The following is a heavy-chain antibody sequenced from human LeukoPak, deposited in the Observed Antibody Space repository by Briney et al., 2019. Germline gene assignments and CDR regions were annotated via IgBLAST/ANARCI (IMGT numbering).Heavy chain of an antibody. V-gene: IGHV1-69*13. D-gene: IGHD2-2*01. Sequence: SVKVSCKASGGTFSSYAISWVRQAPGQGLEWIGGIIPIFGTANYAQKFQGRVTITADESTSTAYMELSSLRSEDTAVYYCARATKVVPAASPSYYYYGMDVWGKGTTVTVSS. J-gene: IGHJ6*04. CDR3: ARATKVVPAASPSYYYYGMDV. CDR2: IIPIFGTA. CDR1: GGTFSSYA.